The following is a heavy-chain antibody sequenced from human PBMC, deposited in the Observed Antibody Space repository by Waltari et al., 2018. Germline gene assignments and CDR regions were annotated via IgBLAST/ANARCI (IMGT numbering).Heavy chain of an antibody. CDR3: AREGMAGTDFDY. D-gene: IGHD1-1*01. CDR2: ISYDGSIE. J-gene: IGHJ4*02. Sequence: QVQLVESGGGVVQPGRSLRLSCTASGFTFISYGMHWVRQAPGRGLEWVAVISYDGSIEYNGDSVKGRFTISRDKSKNTLFLQMNSLRVDDTAVYFCAREGMAGTDFDYWGQGTLVTVSS. V-gene: IGHV3-30*03. CDR1: GFTFISYG.